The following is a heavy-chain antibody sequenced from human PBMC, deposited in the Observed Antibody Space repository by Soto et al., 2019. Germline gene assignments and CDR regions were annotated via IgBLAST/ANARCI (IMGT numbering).Heavy chain of an antibody. Sequence: QVQLVQSGAEVKTPGSSLKVSCTVSGSRFSNYVISWVRQAPGHGLDCLRRIIPIFNTTQYAQKFQGRVTITADKSTSTASLELSSLRSDDAAVYYCAREGRGKKAGYNGLVSLGYWGQGTLVTVSS. V-gene: IGHV1-69*06. J-gene: IGHJ4*02. D-gene: IGHD2-2*02. CDR1: GSRFSNYV. CDR3: AREGRGKKAGYNGLVSLGY. CDR2: IIPIFNTT.